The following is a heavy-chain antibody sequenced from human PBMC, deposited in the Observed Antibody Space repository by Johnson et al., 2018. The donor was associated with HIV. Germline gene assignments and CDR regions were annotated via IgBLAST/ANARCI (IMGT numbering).Heavy chain of an antibody. D-gene: IGHD4-17*01. CDR3: ARGGDYEEGAFDI. Sequence: VQLVESGGGLVQPGGSLRLSCAASGFTFSSYWMHWVRQAPGKGLVWVSRINSDGSSTSYADSVKGLFTISRDNAKNTLYLQRNNLRAEDTAVYYCARGGDYEEGAFDIWGQGTMVTVSS. CDR1: GFTFSSYW. CDR2: INSDGSST. J-gene: IGHJ3*02. V-gene: IGHV3-74*01.